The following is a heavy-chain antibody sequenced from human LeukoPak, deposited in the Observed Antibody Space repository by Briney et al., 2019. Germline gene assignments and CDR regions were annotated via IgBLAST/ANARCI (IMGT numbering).Heavy chain of an antibody. CDR2: ISGSGGST. CDR1: GFTFSSYA. Sequence: GGSLRLPCAASGFTFSSYAMSWVRQAPGKGLEWVSAISGSGGSTYYADSVKGRFTISRDNSKNTLYLQMNSLRAEDTAVYYCAADIAVAGSADAFDIWGQGTMVTVSS. J-gene: IGHJ3*02. D-gene: IGHD6-19*01. V-gene: IGHV3-23*01. CDR3: AADIAVAGSADAFDI.